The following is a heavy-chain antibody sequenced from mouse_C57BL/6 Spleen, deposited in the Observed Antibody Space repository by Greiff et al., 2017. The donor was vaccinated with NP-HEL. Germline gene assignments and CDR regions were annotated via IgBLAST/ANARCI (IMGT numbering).Heavy chain of an antibody. D-gene: IGHD1-1*01. J-gene: IGHJ4*01. Sequence: QVQLKESGAELVKPGASVKLSCKASGYTFTEYTIHWVKQRSGQGLEWIGWFYPGSGSIKYNEKFKDKATLTADKSSSTVYMELSRLTSEDSAVYFCARHEDDGSSPSDAIDYWGQGTSVTVSS. CDR2: FYPGSGSI. CDR1: GYTFTEYT. CDR3: ARHEDDGSSPSDAIDY. V-gene: IGHV1-62-2*01.